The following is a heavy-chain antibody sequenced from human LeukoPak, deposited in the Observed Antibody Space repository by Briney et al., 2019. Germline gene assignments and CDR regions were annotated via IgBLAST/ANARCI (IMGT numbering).Heavy chain of an antibody. V-gene: IGHV3-23*01. D-gene: IGHD3-22*01. J-gene: IGHJ4*02. CDR2: ISGSGSDGST. Sequence: PGGPLRLSCAASGFPFSSYGMSWVRQAPGKGLGWGSGISGSGSDGSTYYADSVKGRFTISRDNSKNTLYLQMNSLRAENTAVYYCAKYSHDSSGSYDYWGQGTLVTVSS. CDR1: GFPFSSYG. CDR3: AKYSHDSSGSYDY.